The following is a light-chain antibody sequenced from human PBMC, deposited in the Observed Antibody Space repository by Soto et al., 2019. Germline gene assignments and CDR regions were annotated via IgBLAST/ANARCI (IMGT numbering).Light chain of an antibody. J-gene: IGKJ1*01. CDR2: GAS. Sequence: EIVMTQSPATLSVSPGERATLFCRASQSVSGNLVWYQQKPGQAPRLLIYGASTRATGIPARFSGSGSGTESTPSISSLQSEACAIYYCHQHNNWPRTFGQATKVDIE. V-gene: IGKV3-15*01. CDR1: QSVSGN. CDR3: HQHNNWPRT.